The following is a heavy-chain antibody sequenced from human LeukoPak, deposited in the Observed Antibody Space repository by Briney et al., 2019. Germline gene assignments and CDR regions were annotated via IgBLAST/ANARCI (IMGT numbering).Heavy chain of an antibody. CDR3: ARPSGYYAFDS. Sequence: GGSLRLSCEASGFSFSSYSMDWVRQAPGKGLEWVASITSGSRYLYYGDSVKGRFTVSRDNTKNSLHLQMNSLRVDDTAVYYCARPSGYYAFDSWSQGTLVTVSS. V-gene: IGHV3-21*06. CDR2: ITSGSRYL. J-gene: IGHJ4*02. D-gene: IGHD3-22*01. CDR1: GFSFSSYS.